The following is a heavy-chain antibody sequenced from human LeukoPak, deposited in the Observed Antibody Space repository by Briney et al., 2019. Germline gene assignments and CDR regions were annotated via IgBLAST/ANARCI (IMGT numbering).Heavy chain of an antibody. CDR2: ISYDGSNK. Sequence: PGGSLRLSCAASGFTFSSYAMHWVRQAPGKGLEWVAVISYDGSNKYYADSVKGRFTISRDNSKNTLYLQMNSPRAEDTAVYYCARAREFDYWGQGTLVTVSS. J-gene: IGHJ4*02. CDR1: GFTFSSYA. V-gene: IGHV3-30-3*01. CDR3: ARAREFDY.